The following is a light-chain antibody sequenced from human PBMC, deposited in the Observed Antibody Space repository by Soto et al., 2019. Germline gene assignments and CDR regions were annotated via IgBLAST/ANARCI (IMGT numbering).Light chain of an antibody. CDR3: CSYAGSTTWV. CDR2: EGS. V-gene: IGLV2-23*01. J-gene: IGLJ3*02. CDR1: SSDVGSYNL. Sequence: QSVLTQPASVSGSPGQSITISCTGTSSDVGSYNLVSWYQQHPGEAPKLMIYEGSKWPSGVSTRFSGSKSGNTASLTISGLQAEDEADYYCCSYAGSTTWVFGGGTKLTVL.